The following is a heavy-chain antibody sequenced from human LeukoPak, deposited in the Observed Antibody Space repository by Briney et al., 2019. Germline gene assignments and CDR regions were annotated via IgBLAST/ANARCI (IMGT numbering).Heavy chain of an antibody. CDR1: GFIFTDHV. CDR3: AREASGDFDI. CDR2: IWYDGTKK. Sequence: PGGSLRLSCAASGFIFTDHVIHWVRQGPGKGLEWVALIWYDGTKKYFADSVKGRFTISRDNSKNTMYLQMNSLSTEDTAIYYCAREASGDFDIWGRGTTVTVSS. V-gene: IGHV3-30*02. D-gene: IGHD3-10*01. J-gene: IGHJ3*02.